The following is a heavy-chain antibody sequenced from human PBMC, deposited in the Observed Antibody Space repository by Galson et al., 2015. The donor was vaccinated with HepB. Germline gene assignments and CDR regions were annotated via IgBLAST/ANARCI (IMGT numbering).Heavy chain of an antibody. CDR1: GFSFSFYW. D-gene: IGHD2/OR15-2a*01. J-gene: IGHJ4*02. Sequence: SLRLSCAGSGFSFSFYWMSWVRQAPGKGLEWVANINEDGSDKSYVDSVRGRFTVSTDSAKNLLYLQMNNLRAEDTALYFCTRNLPLKYWGQGALVTVSS. CDR2: INEDGSDK. CDR3: TRNLPLKY. V-gene: IGHV3-7*03.